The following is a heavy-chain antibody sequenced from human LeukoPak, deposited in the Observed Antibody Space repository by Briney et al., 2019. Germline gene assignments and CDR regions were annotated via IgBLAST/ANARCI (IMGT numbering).Heavy chain of an antibody. Sequence: GGSLRLSCAASGFIVSSNYMTWVRQAPGEGLEWVSGIYSAGGTSYADSVKGRFAISRYNSKNTLYLQMNSLRAGDTAVYYCLTLCSRTGPVGWGQGTLVTVSS. J-gene: IGHJ4*02. V-gene: IGHV3-53*01. D-gene: IGHD1-26*01. CDR2: IYSAGGT. CDR3: LTLCSRTGPVG. CDR1: GFIVSSNY.